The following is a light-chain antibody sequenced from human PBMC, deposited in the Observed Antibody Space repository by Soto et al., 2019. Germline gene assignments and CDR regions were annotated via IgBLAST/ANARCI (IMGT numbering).Light chain of an antibody. J-gene: IGLJ3*02. CDR3: CSYASSSTFWV. V-gene: IGLV2-23*03. CDR1: SSDVGSYNL. Sequence: QSALTQPASVSGSPGQSITISCTGTSSDVGSYNLVSWYQQHPGKAPKLMIYEGSKPPSGVSNRFSGSKSGNTASLTISGLQAEDEADYYCCSYASSSTFWVFGGGTKLTVL. CDR2: EGS.